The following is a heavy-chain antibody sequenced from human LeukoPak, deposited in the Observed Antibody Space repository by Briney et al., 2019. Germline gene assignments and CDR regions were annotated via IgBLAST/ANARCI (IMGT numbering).Heavy chain of an antibody. Sequence: GGSLRLSCAASGFTFSSYAMSWARQAPGKGLEWVSAISGSCGSTYYADSVKGRFTISRDNSKNTLYLQMNSLRAEDTAVYYCAKYSRSLTDWFDPWGQGTLVTVSS. J-gene: IGHJ5*02. V-gene: IGHV3-23*01. CDR3: AKYSRSLTDWFDP. CDR2: ISGSCGST. CDR1: GFTFSSYA. D-gene: IGHD6-13*01.